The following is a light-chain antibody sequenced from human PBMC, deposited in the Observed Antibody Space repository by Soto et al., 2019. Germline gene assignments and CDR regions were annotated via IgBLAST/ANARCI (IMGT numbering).Light chain of an antibody. CDR1: QSVSSSY. CDR2: GAS. CDR3: LQYNNWPT. J-gene: IGKJ5*01. V-gene: IGKV3-20*01. Sequence: EIVLTQSPGTLSLSPGERATLSCRARQSVSSSYLAWYQQKPAPAPRLLIYGASSRATGIPDRFSGSGSGTDFTLTISRLEPEDSAVYYCLQYNNWPTFGQGTRLEIK.